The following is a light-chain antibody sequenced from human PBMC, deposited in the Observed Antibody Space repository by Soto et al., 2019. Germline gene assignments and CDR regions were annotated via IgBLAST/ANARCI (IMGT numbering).Light chain of an antibody. CDR1: SSDVGGYNY. CDR2: DVS. CDR3: SSYTSSITHV. J-gene: IGLJ1*01. Sequence: QSALTQPASVSGSPGQSITISCTGTSSDVGGYNYVSWHQQHPGKAPKLLIYDVSSRPSGVSSRFSASKSGNTASLTISGLQAEDEADYYCSSYTSSITHVFGTGTKVTVL. V-gene: IGLV2-14*01.